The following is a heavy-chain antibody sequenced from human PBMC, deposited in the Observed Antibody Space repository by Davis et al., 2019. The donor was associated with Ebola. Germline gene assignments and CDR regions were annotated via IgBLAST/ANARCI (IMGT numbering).Heavy chain of an antibody. V-gene: IGHV3-53*05. D-gene: IGHD5-24*01. J-gene: IGHJ4*02. CDR3: ARGIEMASFDY. CDR1: GFTVNSNY. Sequence: GGSLRLSCAASGFTVNSNYMSWVRQAPGKGLEWVSLIYTGGSTYYTDSVKGRFTISRDNSRNTLYLQMNSLRVDDTAVYYCARGIEMASFDYWGQGALVTVSS. CDR2: IYTGGST.